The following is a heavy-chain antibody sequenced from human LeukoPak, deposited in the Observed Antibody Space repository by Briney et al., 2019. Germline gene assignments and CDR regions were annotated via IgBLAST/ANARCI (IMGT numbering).Heavy chain of an antibody. CDR1: GFTFSSYA. Sequence: GGSLRLSCAASGFTFSSYAMSWVRQAPGKGLEWVSYISTTSSTIYYADSVKGRFTISRDNAKNSLYLQMNSLRDEDTAVYYCARDLGSGSNYRYNYGMDVWGQGTTVTVSS. D-gene: IGHD1-26*01. CDR3: ARDLGSGSNYRYNYGMDV. J-gene: IGHJ6*02. CDR2: ISTTSSTI. V-gene: IGHV3-48*02.